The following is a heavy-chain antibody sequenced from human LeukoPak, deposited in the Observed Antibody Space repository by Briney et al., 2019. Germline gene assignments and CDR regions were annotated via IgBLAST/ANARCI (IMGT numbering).Heavy chain of an antibody. D-gene: IGHD1-26*01. V-gene: IGHV3-53*01. CDR2: IYSGGST. J-gene: IGHJ3*02. Sequence: GGSLRLSCAASGLTFSSNYMRWVRQAPGKGLEGGAVIYSGGSTYYADSVKGRFTISRDNSKNTLYLQMNSLRAEDTAVYYCASEVGATVGAFDIWGQGTMVTVSS. CDR3: ASEVGATVGAFDI. CDR1: GLTFSSNY.